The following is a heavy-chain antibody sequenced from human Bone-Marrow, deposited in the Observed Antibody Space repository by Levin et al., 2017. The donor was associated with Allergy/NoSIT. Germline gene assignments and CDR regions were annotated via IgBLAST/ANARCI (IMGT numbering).Heavy chain of an antibody. D-gene: IGHD1-26*01. CDR1: GGSISSDNYF. CDR2: IHYSGTA. V-gene: IGHV4-30-4*01. CDR3: ASDVGVADDTDAFDI. Sequence: SETLSLTCTVSGGSISSDNYFWSWIRQPPGKGLEWIGYIHYSGTAHYNPSLTSRVTISIDTSKNQFSLKLSSVTAADTAVYYCASDVGVADDTDAFDIWGQGTTVTVSS. J-gene: IGHJ3*02.